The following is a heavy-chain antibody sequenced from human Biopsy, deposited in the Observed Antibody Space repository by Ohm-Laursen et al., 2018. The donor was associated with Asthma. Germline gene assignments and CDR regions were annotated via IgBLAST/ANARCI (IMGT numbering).Heavy chain of an antibody. CDR2: ISVYNGNT. Sequence: VASVKVSCKTSGYTFNSAGITWVRQAPGQGPEWMGWISVYNGNTKVAQKLQDRVTMITDTSTSTAYMELRSLRSDDTAVYFCARAVDYSHYYGIDVWGQGTTVTVS. J-gene: IGHJ6*02. CDR1: GYTFNSAG. CDR3: ARAVDYSHYYGIDV. V-gene: IGHV1-18*01. D-gene: IGHD3-10*01.